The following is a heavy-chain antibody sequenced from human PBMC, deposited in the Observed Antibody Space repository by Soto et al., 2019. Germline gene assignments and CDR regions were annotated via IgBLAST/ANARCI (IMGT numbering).Heavy chain of an antibody. V-gene: IGHV4-4*02. CDR2: IYHSGCT. CDR3: ARTRQYYYDSSGYSPTNFDY. J-gene: IGHJ4*02. D-gene: IGHD3-22*01. Sequence: ASETLSLTCAVSGGSISSSNWWSWVRQPPGKGLEWIGEIYHSGCTNYNPSLKSRVTISVDKSKNQFSLKLSSVTAADTAVYYCARTRQYYYDSSGYSPTNFDYWGQGTLVTVSS. CDR1: GGSISSSNW.